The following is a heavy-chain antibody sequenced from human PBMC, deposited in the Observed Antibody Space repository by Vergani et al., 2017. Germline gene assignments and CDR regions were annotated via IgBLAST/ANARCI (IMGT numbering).Heavy chain of an antibody. V-gene: IGHV1-69*15. CDR3: ARSSGYYSYYFDF. CDR1: GGTFSSNS. D-gene: IGHD3-22*01. Sequence: QGQLAQSGAEVKKPGSSVKVSCKASGGTFSSNSIIWVRQAPGQGLEWMGRTIPIFGTTSYAQKFQGRVTSLADESTSTAYMELSSLRSADTAVYYCARSSGYYSYYFDFWGQGTLVTVSS. J-gene: IGHJ4*02. CDR2: TIPIFGTT.